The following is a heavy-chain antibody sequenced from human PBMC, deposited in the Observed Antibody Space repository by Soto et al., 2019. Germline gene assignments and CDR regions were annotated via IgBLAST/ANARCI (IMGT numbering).Heavy chain of an antibody. J-gene: IGHJ4*02. CDR2: ISGHSGST. Sequence: GGSLRLSCAASGFSFNDYAMTWVRQAPGKGLEWVSGISGHSGSTYYADSVKGRFIISRDNSKNTLYLQMSTLRVEDTAVYYCAKAIVVVLAAGHYYDHWGQGTLVTVSS. CDR1: GFSFNDYA. V-gene: IGHV3-23*01. D-gene: IGHD2-2*01. CDR3: AKAIVVVLAAGHYYDH.